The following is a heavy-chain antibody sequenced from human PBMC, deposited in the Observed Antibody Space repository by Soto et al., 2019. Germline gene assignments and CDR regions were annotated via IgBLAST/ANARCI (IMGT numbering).Heavy chain of an antibody. CDR2: IHHSGTT. V-gene: IGHV4-31*03. J-gene: IGHJ5*02. D-gene: IGHD6-13*01. Sequence: QLQLQESGPGLVEPSQTLSLTCTVSGGSISGVGYYWGWIRQHPGKGLEWIGYIHHSGTTYYNPSLXRXLXIXMDTSKTQFSLKLSSVTAADTAVYYCARAWTAGAGWANWFALWGQGTLVTVSS. CDR3: ARAWTAGAGWANWFAL. CDR1: GGSISGVGYY.